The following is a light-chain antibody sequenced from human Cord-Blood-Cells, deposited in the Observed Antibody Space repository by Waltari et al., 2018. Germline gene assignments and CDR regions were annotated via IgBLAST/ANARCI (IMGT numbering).Light chain of an antibody. CDR3: QQRSNWPLT. CDR2: DAS. Sequence: ELLLKQSQAPLLLSQGERAPFSCRAIQSVSSYLAWYQQKPGQAPRLLIYDASNRATGIPARFSGSGSGTDFTLTISSLEPEDFAVYYCQQRSNWPLTFGGGTKVEIK. V-gene: IGKV3-11*01. J-gene: IGKJ4*01. CDR1: QSVSSY.